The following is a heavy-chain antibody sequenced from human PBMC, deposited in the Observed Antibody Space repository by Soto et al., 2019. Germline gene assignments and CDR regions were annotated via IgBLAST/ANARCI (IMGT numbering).Heavy chain of an antibody. Sequence: QVQLLESGPGLVKPSQTLSLTCTVSGGSISSGGYCWSWVRQHPGKGLEWIGNINDSGSIYSNPSLESRVTISVDTSKNQFSLRLSSVTAAETAVYFCARDPAYYGSGSYYDGRAYYYGMDVWGHGTTVTVSS. D-gene: IGHD3-10*01. J-gene: IGHJ6*02. V-gene: IGHV4-31*03. CDR2: INDSGSI. CDR1: GGSISSGGYC. CDR3: ARDPAYYGSGSYYDGRAYYYGMDV.